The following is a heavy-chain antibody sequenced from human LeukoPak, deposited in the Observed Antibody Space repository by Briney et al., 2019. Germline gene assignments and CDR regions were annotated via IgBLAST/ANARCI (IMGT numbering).Heavy chain of an antibody. CDR2: IYSSGST. Sequence: SETLSLTCTVSVGSLRSYYWSWIRQPPGKGLEWIGYIYSSGSTNYNPSPKSRVTISVDTSKTQFSLKVSSVTAADTAVYYCARDSGPRFDYWGQGTLVTVSS. CDR1: VGSLRSYY. CDR3: ARDSGPRFDY. J-gene: IGHJ4*02. V-gene: IGHV4-59*01. D-gene: IGHD6-19*01.